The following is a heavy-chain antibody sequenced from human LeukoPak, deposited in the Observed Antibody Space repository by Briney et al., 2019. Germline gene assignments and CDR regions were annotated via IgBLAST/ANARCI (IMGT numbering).Heavy chain of an antibody. Sequence: SETLSLTCTVSGASISSTTYYWGWIRQPPRKGLEWIASIYYSGSTYYNPSLKSRVTISVDTSKNQFSLKLSSVTAADTAVYYCARRGMITFGGVIVGDYFDYWGQGTLVTVSS. CDR1: GASISSTTYY. V-gene: IGHV4-39*01. CDR3: ARRGMITFGGVIVGDYFDY. J-gene: IGHJ4*02. CDR2: IYYSGST. D-gene: IGHD3-16*02.